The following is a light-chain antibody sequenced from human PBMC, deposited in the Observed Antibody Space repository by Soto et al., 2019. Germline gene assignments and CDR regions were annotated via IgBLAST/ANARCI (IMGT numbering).Light chain of an antibody. CDR3: QSYDSTLSARYV. Sequence: QSALTQPASVSGSPGQSITISCTGTSSDVGAYNYVSWYQQYPGKAPKLKIYEVSNRPSGVPDRFSASTSGTSASLAITGLQAEDEGDYYCQSYDSTLSARYVFGTGTKLTVL. CDR2: EVS. CDR1: SSDVGAYNY. J-gene: IGLJ1*01. V-gene: IGLV2-14*01.